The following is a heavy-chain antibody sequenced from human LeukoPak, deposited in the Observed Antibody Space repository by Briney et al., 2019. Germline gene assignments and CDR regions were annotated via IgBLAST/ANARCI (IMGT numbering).Heavy chain of an antibody. Sequence: GRSLRLSCAASGFTFDDYAMHWVRQAPGKGLEWVSGISWNSGSIGYADSVKGRFTISRDNAKNSLYLQMNSLRAEDTALYYCAKGPVYDSSGYYSGHFDYWGQGTLVTVSS. V-gene: IGHV3-9*01. J-gene: IGHJ4*02. D-gene: IGHD3-22*01. CDR2: ISWNSGSI. CDR1: GFTFDDYA. CDR3: AKGPVYDSSGYYSGHFDY.